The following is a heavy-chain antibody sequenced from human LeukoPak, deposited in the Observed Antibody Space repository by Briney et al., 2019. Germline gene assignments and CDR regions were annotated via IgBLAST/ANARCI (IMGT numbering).Heavy chain of an antibody. CDR1: GFTFSSFS. J-gene: IGHJ3*01. V-gene: IGHV3-21*01. CDR2: ISSSFNYL. D-gene: IGHD1-26*01. Sequence: GGSLRLSCAASGFTFSSFSMNWVRQAPGKGLEWVSSISSSFNYLYYADSVKGRFTISRDNAKNSLYLQMDSLRAEDTAVYYCARPSAYSPDGFDVWGQGTMVTISS. CDR3: ARPSAYSPDGFDV.